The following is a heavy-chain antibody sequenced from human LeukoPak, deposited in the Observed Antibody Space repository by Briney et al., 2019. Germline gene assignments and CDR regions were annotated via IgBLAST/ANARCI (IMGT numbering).Heavy chain of an antibody. V-gene: IGHV1-8*03. CDR2: MNPNSGNT. J-gene: IGHJ6*03. D-gene: IGHD3-10*01. CDR1: GYTFTSYY. CDR3: ARGRRTGYYGSGSYYNVVYYYYYMDV. Sequence: ASVKVSCKASGYTFTSYYMHWVRQAPGQGLEWMGWMNPNSGNTGYAQKFQGRVTITRNTSISTAYMELSSLRSEDTAVYYCARGRRTGYYGSGSYYNVVYYYYYMDVWGKGTTVTVSS.